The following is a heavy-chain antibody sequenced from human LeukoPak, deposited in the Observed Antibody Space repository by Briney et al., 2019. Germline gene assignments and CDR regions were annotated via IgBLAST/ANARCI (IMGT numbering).Heavy chain of an antibody. D-gene: IGHD6-19*01. J-gene: IGHJ4*02. Sequence: GGSLRLSCAASELTFSSYSMNWVRQAPGKGLEWVSYISSSSTIYYPDSVKGRFTISRDNGKNSLYLQMNSLRDEDTAVYYCARGMYSSGCYYFDYWGQGTLVTVSS. V-gene: IGHV3-48*02. CDR1: ELTFSSYS. CDR2: ISSSSTI. CDR3: ARGMYSSGCYYFDY.